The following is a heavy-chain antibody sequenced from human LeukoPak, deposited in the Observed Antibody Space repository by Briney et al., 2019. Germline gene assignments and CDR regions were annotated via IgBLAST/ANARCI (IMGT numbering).Heavy chain of an antibody. V-gene: IGHV3-30*04. CDR1: GFTSSSYA. Sequence: QPGGSLRLSCAASGFTSSSYAMHWVRQAPGKGLEWVAVISYDGSNKYYADSVKGRFTISRDNSKNTLYLQMNSLRAEDTAVYYCARAGYSSSWYYAFDIWGQGTMVTVSS. CDR2: ISYDGSNK. CDR3: ARAGYSSSWYYAFDI. D-gene: IGHD6-13*01. J-gene: IGHJ3*02.